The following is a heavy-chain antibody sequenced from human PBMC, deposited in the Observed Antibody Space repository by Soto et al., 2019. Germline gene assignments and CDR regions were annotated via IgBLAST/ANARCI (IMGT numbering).Heavy chain of an antibody. CDR3: ARAPPLTELDI. CDR2: IYYSGST. J-gene: IGHJ3*02. D-gene: IGHD2-21*02. Sequence: SETLSLTCTVSGGSISSSSYYWGWIRQPPGKGLEWIGSIYYSGSTYYNPSLKSRVTISVDTSKNQFSLKLSSVTAADTAVYYCARAPPLTELDIWGQGTMVTVSS. CDR1: GGSISSSSYY. V-gene: IGHV4-39*07.